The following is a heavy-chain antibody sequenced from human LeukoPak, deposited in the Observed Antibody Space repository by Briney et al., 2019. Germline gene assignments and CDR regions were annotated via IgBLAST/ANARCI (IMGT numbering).Heavy chain of an antibody. CDR2: IRYDGNNK. V-gene: IGHV3-30*02. D-gene: IGHD1-14*01. CDR3: ARTYNPDY. CDR1: GFTFSSTG. Sequence: GGTLRLSCTASGFTFSSTGMHWVRQAPGKGLEWVSYIRYDGNNKYYGDSVKGRLTVSRDNSKNTLYLQMNSLRVEDTAVYYCARTYNPDYWGQGTLVTVSS. J-gene: IGHJ4*02.